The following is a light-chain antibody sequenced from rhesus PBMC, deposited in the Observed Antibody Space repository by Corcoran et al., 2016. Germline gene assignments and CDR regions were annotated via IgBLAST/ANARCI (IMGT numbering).Light chain of an antibody. Sequence: DIQMTQSPSSLSASVGDRVTISCRASQAISNWLAWYQQKPGKAPKLLIYRASNLGAGVPSRFTGSGSGTDFTLTISSLQPEDIASYYCQQHDTFPYSFGQGTKLEIK. CDR1: QAISNW. V-gene: IGKV1-69*01. CDR3: QQHDTFPYS. CDR2: RAS. J-gene: IGKJ2*01.